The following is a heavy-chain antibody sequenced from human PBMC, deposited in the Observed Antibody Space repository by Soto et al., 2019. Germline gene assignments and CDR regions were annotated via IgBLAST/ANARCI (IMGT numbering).Heavy chain of an antibody. CDR3: AKEGGTGWVGELLSHAFDI. J-gene: IGHJ3*02. CDR2: ISAYNGNT. V-gene: IGHV1-18*04. D-gene: IGHD3-10*01. Sequence: ASVKVSCKASGYTFTSYGISWVRQAPGQGLEWMGWISAYNGNTNYAQKLQGRVTMTTDTSTSTAYMELRSLRSDDTAVYYCAKEGGTGWVGELLSHAFDIWGQGTMVTVSS. CDR1: GYTFTSYG.